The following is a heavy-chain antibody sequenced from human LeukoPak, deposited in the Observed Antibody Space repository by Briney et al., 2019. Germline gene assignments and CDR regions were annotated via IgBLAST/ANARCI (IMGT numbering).Heavy chain of an antibody. CDR3: AKGGRLHQNDY. D-gene: IGHD2-21*02. Sequence: PGGSLRLSCAVSGLTFSRYAMSWVRQAPGKGLEWVSAISESGSGTYYADSVKGRFTISRDNSKDTLSLQMNSLRAEDTAVYYCAKGGRLHQNDYWGQGTLVTVSS. CDR2: ISESGSGT. V-gene: IGHV3-23*01. CDR1: GLTFSRYA. J-gene: IGHJ4*02.